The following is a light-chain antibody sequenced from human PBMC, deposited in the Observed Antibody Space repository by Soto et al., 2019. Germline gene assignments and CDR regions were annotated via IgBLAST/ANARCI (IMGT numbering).Light chain of an antibody. V-gene: IGKV3-15*01. J-gene: IGKJ4*01. CDR1: QTVYNN. CDR3: QQYTAWPLT. CDR2: AAS. Sequence: EIVLTQSPGTLSVSPGERATLSCRASQTVYNNLAWYQQKPGQAPRLLIYAASTRATGFPATFSGSGSGTEFTLTISSLQSEDFAVYYCQQYTAWPLTFGGGTKVDIK.